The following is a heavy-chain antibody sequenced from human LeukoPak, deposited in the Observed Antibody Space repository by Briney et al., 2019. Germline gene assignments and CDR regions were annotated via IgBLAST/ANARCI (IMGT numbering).Heavy chain of an antibody. V-gene: IGHV4-59*01. D-gene: IGHD1-26*01. CDR3: ARGYSGSYGRFDY. J-gene: IGHJ4*02. Sequence: PSETLSLTCTVSGGSISSYYWSWIRQPPGKGLEWIGYIYYSGSTSYNPSLKSRVTVSVDTSKNQFSLKLSSVTAADTAVYYCARGYSGSYGRFDYWGQGTLLTVSS. CDR1: GGSISSYY. CDR2: IYYSGST.